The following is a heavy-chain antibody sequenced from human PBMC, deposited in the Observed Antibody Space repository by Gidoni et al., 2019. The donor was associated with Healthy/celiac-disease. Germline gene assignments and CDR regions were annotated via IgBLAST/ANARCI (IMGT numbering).Heavy chain of an antibody. V-gene: IGHV1-69*06. Sequence: QLQLVPSGAEVKKPGSSVKVSCKASGCTFSIYAISWVRQAPGQGLEWMGGIIPIFGTANYAQKFQGRVTITADKSTSTAYMELSSLRSEDTAVYYCARDPRGVARINWFDPWGQGTLVTVSS. CDR2: IIPIFGTA. CDR1: GCTFSIYA. D-gene: IGHD5-12*01. CDR3: ARDPRGVARINWFDP. J-gene: IGHJ5*02.